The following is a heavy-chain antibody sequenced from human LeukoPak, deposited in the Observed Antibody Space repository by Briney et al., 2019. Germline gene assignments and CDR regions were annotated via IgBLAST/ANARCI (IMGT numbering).Heavy chain of an antibody. Sequence: GGSLRLSCAASGFTFSSYAMHWVRQAPGKGLEWVAVISYDGSNKYYADSVKGRFTISRDNSKNTLYLQMNSLRAEDTAVYYCARVPTTVTTVYFDYWGQGTLVTVSS. CDR2: ISYDGSNK. D-gene: IGHD4-17*01. CDR1: GFTFSSYA. V-gene: IGHV3-30-3*01. CDR3: ARVPTTVTTVYFDY. J-gene: IGHJ4*02.